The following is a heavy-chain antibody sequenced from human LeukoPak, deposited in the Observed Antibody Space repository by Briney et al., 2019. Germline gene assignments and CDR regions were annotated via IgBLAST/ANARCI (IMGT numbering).Heavy chain of an antibody. CDR1: GFTFSSYS. Sequence: PGGSLRLSCAASGFTFSSYSMNWVRQAPGKGLEWVSSISSSSSYIYYADSVKGRFTISRDNAKNSLYLQMNSLRAEDTAVYYCAREGSIAAAGIPAFDSWGQGTLVTVSS. J-gene: IGHJ4*02. V-gene: IGHV3-21*01. CDR2: ISSSSSYI. D-gene: IGHD6-13*01. CDR3: AREGSIAAAGIPAFDS.